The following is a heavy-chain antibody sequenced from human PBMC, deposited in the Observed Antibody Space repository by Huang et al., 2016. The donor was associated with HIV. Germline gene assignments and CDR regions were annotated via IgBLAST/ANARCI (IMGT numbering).Heavy chain of an antibody. V-gene: IGHV4-30-4*08. CDR2: IYYPRTT. CDR1: GVPISSGGFF. D-gene: IGHD3-22*01. J-gene: IGHJ4*02. CDR3: ARAPYDSRGFYW. Sequence: QVRLQESGPGLVRPSQTLALTCTFPGVPISSGGFFWTWVRRPPERGLEWIGFIYYPRTTHYNTSLKCRLTISVDLSKNQFHLKVNSVTAADTAVYYCARAPYDSRGFYWWGQGTLVTVSS.